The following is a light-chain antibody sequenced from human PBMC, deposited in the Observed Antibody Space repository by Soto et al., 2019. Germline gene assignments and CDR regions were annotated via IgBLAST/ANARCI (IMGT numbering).Light chain of an antibody. Sequence: DIQMTQSPSSLSASVGDRVTITCRASQSISSYLNWYQQKPGKAPKLLIYAASSLQSGVPSRFSDSGSGTDFTLTISSPQPEDFATYYCQQSYSTPYTFGQGTKLEIK. V-gene: IGKV1-39*01. CDR1: QSISSY. J-gene: IGKJ2*01. CDR2: AAS. CDR3: QQSYSTPYT.